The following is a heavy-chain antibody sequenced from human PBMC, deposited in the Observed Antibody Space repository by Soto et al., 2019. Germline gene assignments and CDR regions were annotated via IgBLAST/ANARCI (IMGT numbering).Heavy chain of an antibody. V-gene: IGHV3-30*18. CDR2: ISYDEIDK. Sequence: GGPRSLSWAASDFPFPSLAMHWVGQPPGKGLEWVAAISYDEIDKKYASSVKGRFTVSRDNVKNTLSLQMNSLRPEDTAVYYCAKDSGYQLPDNYFYYGLDVWGQGTTVTVSS. CDR1: DFPFPSLA. J-gene: IGHJ6*02. CDR3: AKDSGYQLPDNYFYYGLDV. D-gene: IGHD2-2*01.